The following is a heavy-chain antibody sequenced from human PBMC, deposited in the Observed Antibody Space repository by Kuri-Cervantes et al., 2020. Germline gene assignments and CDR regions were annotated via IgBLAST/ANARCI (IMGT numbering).Heavy chain of an antibody. CDR2: IYTSGST. J-gene: IGHJ4*02. D-gene: IGHD3-3*01. V-gene: IGHV4-61*02. Sequence: SETLSLTCTVSGGSISSGSYYWSWIRQPAGKGLEWIGRIYTSGSTNYNPSLKSRVTISVDTSKNQFSLKLNSVTAADTAVHYCATLGSFGVVGYWGQGTLVTVSS. CDR1: GGSISSGSYY. CDR3: ATLGSFGVVGY.